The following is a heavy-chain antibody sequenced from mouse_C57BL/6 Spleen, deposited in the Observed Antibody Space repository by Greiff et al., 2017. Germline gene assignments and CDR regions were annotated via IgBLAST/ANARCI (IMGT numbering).Heavy chain of an antibody. CDR3: AREGDYYYGSSPYAMDY. V-gene: IGHV1-81*01. Sequence: VQVVESGAELARPGASVKLSCKASGYTFTSYGISWVKQRTGQGLEWIGEIYPRSGNTYYNEKFKGKATLTADKSSSTAYMELRSLTSEDSAVYFCAREGDYYYGSSPYAMDYWGQGTSVTVSS. J-gene: IGHJ4*01. CDR1: GYTFTSYG. D-gene: IGHD1-1*01. CDR2: IYPRSGNT.